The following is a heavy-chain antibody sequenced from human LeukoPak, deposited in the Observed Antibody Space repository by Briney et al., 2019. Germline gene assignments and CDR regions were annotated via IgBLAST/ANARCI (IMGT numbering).Heavy chain of an antibody. V-gene: IGHV1-2*02. D-gene: IGHD3-22*01. J-gene: IGHJ4*02. CDR1: GYTFTGYY. CDR2: INPNSGGT. Sequence: ASVKVSCKASGYTFTGYYMHWVRQAPGQGLEWMGWINPNSGGTNYAQTFQGRVTMTRDTSISTAYMELSRLRSDDTAVYYCASNYDSSGLDLDYWGQGTLVTVSS. CDR3: ASNYDSSGLDLDY.